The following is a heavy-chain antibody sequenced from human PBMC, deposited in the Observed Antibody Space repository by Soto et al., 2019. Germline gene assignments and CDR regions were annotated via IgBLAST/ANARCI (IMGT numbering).Heavy chain of an antibody. Sequence: PSETLSLTCAVYGGSFSGYYWNWIRQPPGKGLEWIGEIDHSGYTNYNPSLKSRVTISVXXXXXXFXLRLXXXTAADTAVYYCARVRDWFDPWGQGTLVTVSS. CDR3: ARVRDWFDP. CDR2: IDHSGYT. V-gene: IGHV4-34*01. CDR1: GGSFSGYY. D-gene: IGHD3-3*01. J-gene: IGHJ5*02.